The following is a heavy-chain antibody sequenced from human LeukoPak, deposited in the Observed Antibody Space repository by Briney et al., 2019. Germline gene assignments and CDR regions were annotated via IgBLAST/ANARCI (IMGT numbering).Heavy chain of an antibody. CDR3: ARVTSSGISP. J-gene: IGHJ5*01. V-gene: IGHV4-61*02. CDR1: GGSISSSLYY. CDR2: IYTSGST. D-gene: IGHD3-10*01. Sequence: SETLSLTCTVAGGSISSSLYYWGWIRQPPGTGLEWIGRIYTSGSTNYNPSLKSRVTISVDTSKNQFSLKLSSVTAADTAVYYCARVTSSGISPWGQGTLVTVSS.